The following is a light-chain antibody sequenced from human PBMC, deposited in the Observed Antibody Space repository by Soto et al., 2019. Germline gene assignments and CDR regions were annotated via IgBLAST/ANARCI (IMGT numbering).Light chain of an antibody. CDR3: QEYDGHCT. V-gene: IGKV1-5*03. CDR2: MAS. CDR1: QNIKSR. J-gene: IGKJ2*02. Sequence: DIQMTQSPSTLSASVGDRVSITCRTSQNIKSRLAWYQQKPGKAPKLLIYMASSLQSGVPSRFSGSGSGTEFTLTINSLQPDDFATYFCQEYDGHCTFGQGTKL.